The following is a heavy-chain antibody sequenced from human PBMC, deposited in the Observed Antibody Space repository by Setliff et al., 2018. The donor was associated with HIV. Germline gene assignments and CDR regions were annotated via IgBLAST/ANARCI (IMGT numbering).Heavy chain of an antibody. D-gene: IGHD2-21*02. CDR3: ARDPIYCGGDCYGDY. Sequence: LSLTCAVYGGSFTNYFWSWIRQSPGKGLEWIGEIKHSGRTKYNPSLKSRVTLSVDTSKNQFTLNLSSVTAADTAVYYCARDPIYCGGDCYGDYWGQGALVTVSS. V-gene: IGHV4-34*10. CDR2: IKHSGRT. CDR1: GGSFTNYF. J-gene: IGHJ4*02.